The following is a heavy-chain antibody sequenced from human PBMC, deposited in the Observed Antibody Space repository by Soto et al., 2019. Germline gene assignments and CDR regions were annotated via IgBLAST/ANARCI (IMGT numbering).Heavy chain of an antibody. V-gene: IGHV4-59*01. J-gene: IGHJ6*02. CDR1: GGSISIYY. CDR3: ARDSWTTMVRGVHGDGDDYYGMDV. CDR2: IYYSGST. Sequence: SETLSLTCTVSGGSISIYYWSWILQPPGKGLEWIGYIYYSGSTNYNPSLKSRVTISVDTSKNQFSLKLSSVTAADTAVYYCARDSWTTMVRGVHGDGDDYYGMDVWGQGTTV. D-gene: IGHD3-10*01.